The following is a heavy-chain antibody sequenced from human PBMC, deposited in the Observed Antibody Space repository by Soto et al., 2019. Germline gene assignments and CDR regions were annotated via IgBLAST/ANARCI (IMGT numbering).Heavy chain of an antibody. CDR2: ISYDGSNK. J-gene: IGHJ4*02. V-gene: IGHV3-30*18. D-gene: IGHD6-13*01. CDR1: GFTFSSYG. CDR3: AKSRGEGIAAADSGDY. Sequence: QVQLVESGGGVVQPGRSLRLSCAASGFTFSSYGMHWVRQAPGKGLEWVAVISYDGSNKYYADSVKGRFTISRDNSKNTLYLQMNSLRAADTAVYYCAKSRGEGIAAADSGDYWGQGTLVTVSS.